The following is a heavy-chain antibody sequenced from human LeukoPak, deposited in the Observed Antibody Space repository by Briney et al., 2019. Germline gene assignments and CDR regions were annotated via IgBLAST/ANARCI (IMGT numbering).Heavy chain of an antibody. J-gene: IGHJ3*02. CDR2: ISQDSSNR. V-gene: IGHV3-30*04. CDR1: GFTFRNYV. CDR3: ARENDAFDI. Sequence: GRSLRLSCAASGFTFRNYVLHWVHQAPGRGLEWVTLISQDSSNRHYADSVKGRFTISRDNSKNTLYLEMNSLRDEDTAVYFCARENDAFDIWGQGTMVTVSS.